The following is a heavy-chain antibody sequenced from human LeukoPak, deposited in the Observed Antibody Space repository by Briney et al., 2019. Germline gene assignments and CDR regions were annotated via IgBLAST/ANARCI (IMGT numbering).Heavy chain of an antibody. D-gene: IGHD2-15*01. J-gene: IGHJ5*02. V-gene: IGHV5-51*01. Sequence: GESLKISCTASGYSFSKYWIGWVRQTPGKGLEWMGFIYSDESLIRYSPSFEGQVTISADNSINTAYLQWSSLKASDTAMYYCARATYCSGGSCLGAWGQGTLVTVSS. CDR2: IYSDESLI. CDR3: ARATYCSGGSCLGA. CDR1: GYSFSKYW.